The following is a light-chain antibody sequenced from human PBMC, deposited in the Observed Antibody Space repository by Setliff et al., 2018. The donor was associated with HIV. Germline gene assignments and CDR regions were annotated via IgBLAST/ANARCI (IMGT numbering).Light chain of an antibody. Sequence: TLSVSPGERATLSCRASQSVSRSLAWYQQKPGQAPRLLIYGAFTRNTGIPARFSGSGSGTEFTLTISRLQSEYFAVYYCQQYNKWPPWTFGQGTKVDIK. J-gene: IGKJ1*01. CDR1: QSVSRS. V-gene: IGKV3-15*01. CDR2: GAF. CDR3: QQYNKWPPWT.